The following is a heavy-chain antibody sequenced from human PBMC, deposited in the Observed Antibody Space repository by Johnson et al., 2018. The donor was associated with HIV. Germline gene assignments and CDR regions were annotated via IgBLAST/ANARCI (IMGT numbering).Heavy chain of an antibody. D-gene: IGHD5-24*01. V-gene: IGHV3-30*04. CDR3: ARERGMAGAFDI. CDR1: GFTFSSYA. Sequence: QVQLVESGGGVAQPGRSLRLSCAASGFTFSSYAMHWVRQAPGKGLEWVAVISYDGSNKYYADSVKGRFTISRDNSKNTLYLQMNSLRAEDTAVYYCARERGMAGAFDIWGQGTMVTVSS. J-gene: IGHJ3*02. CDR2: ISYDGSNK.